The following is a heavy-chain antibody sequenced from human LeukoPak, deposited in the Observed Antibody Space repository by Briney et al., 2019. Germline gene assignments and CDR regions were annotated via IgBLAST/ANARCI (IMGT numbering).Heavy chain of an antibody. CDR1: RFTFSSYE. CDR2: ITSGSTI. CDR3: ARTGSNASHFDY. V-gene: IGHV3-48*03. J-gene: IGHJ4*02. D-gene: IGHD2-8*01. Sequence: GGALRLSCVASRFTFSSYEMNWVRQAPGRGVEWVSYITSGSTIYYADFVRGRFTISRESAKNSLYLQTNSLRAENTAVYYGARTGSNASHFDYWGQGTLVTVSS.